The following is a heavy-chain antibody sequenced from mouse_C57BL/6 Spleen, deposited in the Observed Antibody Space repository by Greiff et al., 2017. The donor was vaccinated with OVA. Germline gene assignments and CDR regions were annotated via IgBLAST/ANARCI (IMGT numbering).Heavy chain of an antibody. CDR1: GFTFSDYY. D-gene: IGHD2-4*01. J-gene: IGHJ3*01. CDR3: ARGGYYDYDGAWFAY. V-gene: IGHV5-16*01. Sequence: EVQVVESEGGLVQPGSSMKLSCTASGFTFSDYYMAWVRQVPEKGLEWVANINYDGSSTYYLDSLKSRFIISRDNAKNILYLQMSSLKSEDTATYYCARGGYYDYDGAWFAYWGQGTLVTVSA. CDR2: INYDGSST.